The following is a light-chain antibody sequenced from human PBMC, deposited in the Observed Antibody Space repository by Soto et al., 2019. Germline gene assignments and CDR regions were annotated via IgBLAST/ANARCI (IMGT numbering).Light chain of an antibody. J-gene: IGLJ2*01. CDR1: TGAVTSGDY. CDR2: SIS. V-gene: IGLV7-43*01. Sequence: QAVVTQEPSLTVSPGGTVTLTCASSTGAVTSGDYPSWFQQKPGQAPRTLIYSISKKNSWTRARFLGSLLGGKAALTLSAVQSEDEADYYCPLYSGGGPVGIFGGGTKVTVL. CDR3: PLYSGGGPVGI.